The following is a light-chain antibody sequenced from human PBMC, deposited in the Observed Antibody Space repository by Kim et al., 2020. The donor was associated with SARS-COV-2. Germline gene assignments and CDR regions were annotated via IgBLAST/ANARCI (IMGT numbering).Light chain of an antibody. CDR1: KTINNR. V-gene: IGKV3-15*01. Sequence: SPGERATRSCRSSKTINNRLVWYQQKPGQAPRLLIYDATTRATGIPASFIGSGSETDFTLTINGLQSEDFAVYYCQQSNNWPPLTFGQGTKVDIK. CDR2: DAT. CDR3: QQSNNWPPLT. J-gene: IGKJ1*01.